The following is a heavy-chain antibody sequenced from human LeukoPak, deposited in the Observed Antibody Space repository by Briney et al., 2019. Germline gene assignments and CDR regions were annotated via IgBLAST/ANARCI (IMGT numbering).Heavy chain of an antibody. Sequence: GGSLRLSCAASGFTVSSNYMSWVRQAPGRGLEWVSIIYSGGSTYYADSAKGRFTTSRDNSKNTLYLQMNSLRAEDTAVYYCAKVGYYYDSSGYLFDWDYWGQGTLVTVSS. CDR2: IYSGGST. CDR1: GFTVSSNY. CDR3: AKVGYYYDSSGYLFDWDY. V-gene: IGHV3-53*01. J-gene: IGHJ4*02. D-gene: IGHD3-22*01.